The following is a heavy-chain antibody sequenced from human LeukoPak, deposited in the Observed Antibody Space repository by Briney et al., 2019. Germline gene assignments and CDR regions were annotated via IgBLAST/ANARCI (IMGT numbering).Heavy chain of an antibody. D-gene: IGHD3-10*01. CDR1: GYTFTGYY. CDR2: INPNSGGT. J-gene: IGHJ5*02. V-gene: IGHV1-2*02. CDR3: ARGVTEVFFLSTMVRGVISNWFDP. Sequence: GASVKVSCKASGYTFTGYYMHWVRQAPGQGLEWMGWINPNSGGTNYAQKFQGRVTMTRDTSISTAFMELSRLRSDDTAVYYCARGVTEVFFLSTMVRGVISNWFDPWGQGTLVTVSS.